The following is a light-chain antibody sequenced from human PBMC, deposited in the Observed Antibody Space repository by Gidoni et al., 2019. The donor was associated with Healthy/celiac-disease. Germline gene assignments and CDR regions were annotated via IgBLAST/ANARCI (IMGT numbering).Light chain of an antibody. CDR2: WAS. J-gene: IGKJ1*01. CDR3: QQYYSTRT. CDR1: QSVLYSSNNKNY. V-gene: IGKV4-1*01. Sequence: DIVMTQSPDSLAVSLGERATINCKSSQSVLYSSNNKNYLAWYQQKPGQPPKLLIYWASTRESGVPERFSGSGSGTDFTLTISSLQAEEVAVYYCQQYYSTRTFGQGTKVEIK.